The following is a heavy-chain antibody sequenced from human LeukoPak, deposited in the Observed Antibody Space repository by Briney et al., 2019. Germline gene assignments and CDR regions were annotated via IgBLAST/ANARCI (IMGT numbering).Heavy chain of an antibody. J-gene: IGHJ5*02. CDR2: IYYSGST. Sequence: SETLSLTCTVSGGSISSYYWSWIRQPPGKGLDWIGYIYYSGSTKHNPSLKSRVNISVDTSKNQFSLKLSSVTAADTAVYYCARTGSDYVRWFDPWGQGTLVTVSS. CDR1: GGSISSYY. CDR3: ARTGSDYVRWFDP. V-gene: IGHV4-59*01. D-gene: IGHD5-12*01.